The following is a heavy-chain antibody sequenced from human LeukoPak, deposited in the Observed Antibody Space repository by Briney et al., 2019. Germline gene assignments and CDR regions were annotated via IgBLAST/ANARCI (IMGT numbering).Heavy chain of an antibody. V-gene: IGHV4-59*08. CDR3: ARFDYYDSSGTITDDYWYFDL. CDR2: IYYSGST. CDR1: GGSISSYY. D-gene: IGHD3-22*01. Sequence: SETLSLTCTVSGGSISSYYWRWIRQPPGKGLEWIGYIYYSGSTNYNPSLKSRVTISVDTSKNQFSLKLSSVTAADTAVYYCARFDYYDSSGTITDDYWYFDLWGRGTLVTVSS. J-gene: IGHJ2*01.